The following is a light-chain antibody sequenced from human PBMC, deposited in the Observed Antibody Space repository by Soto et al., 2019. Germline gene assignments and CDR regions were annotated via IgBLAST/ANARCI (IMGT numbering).Light chain of an antibody. Sequence: DIQMAQAPSTLSASVGDRVTITCRASQSISSWLAWYQQKPGKAPNLLIYDASNLESGVPSRFSGSGSGTEFTLTISSLQPHAFATYHCTQPNTYSPTNFGPGLKVAIK. CDR1: QSISSW. CDR3: TQPNTYSPTN. J-gene: IGKJ3*01. CDR2: DAS. V-gene: IGKV1-5*01.